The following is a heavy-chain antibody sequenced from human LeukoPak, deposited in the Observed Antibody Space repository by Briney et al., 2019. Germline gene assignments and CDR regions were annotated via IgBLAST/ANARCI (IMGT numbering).Heavy chain of an antibody. Sequence: PGGSLRLSCAASGFTFSSYAMTWVRQAPGKGLEWVTSISGSGDNTYYADSMKGRFTVSRDNSKNTLYLQMNSLRAEDTAVYYCAKGLYSSSWYFDYWGQGTLVAVSS. CDR2: ISGSGDNT. CDR1: GFTFSSYA. CDR3: AKGLYSSSWYFDY. J-gene: IGHJ4*02. V-gene: IGHV3-23*01. D-gene: IGHD6-13*01.